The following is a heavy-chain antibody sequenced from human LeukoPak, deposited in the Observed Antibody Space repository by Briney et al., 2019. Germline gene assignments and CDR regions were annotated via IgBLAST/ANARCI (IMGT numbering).Heavy chain of an antibody. J-gene: IGHJ5*02. D-gene: IGHD3-22*01. CDR2: IIPIFGTA. V-gene: IGHV1-69*01. CDR1: GGTCSSYA. Sequence: SVKVSCKASGGTCSSYAISWVRQAPGQGLEWMGGIIPIFGTANYAQKFQGRVTITADESTSTAYMELSSLRSEDTAVYYCARKVHYYDSSGYYYSWFDPWGQGTLVTVSS. CDR3: ARKVHYYDSSGYYYSWFDP.